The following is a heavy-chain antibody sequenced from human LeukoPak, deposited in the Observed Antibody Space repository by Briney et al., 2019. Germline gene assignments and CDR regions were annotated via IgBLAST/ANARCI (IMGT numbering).Heavy chain of an antibody. D-gene: IGHD3-16*02. CDR1: GGSISSGSYY. CDR3: ASGYDYVWGSYRYTGAYFDY. J-gene: IGHJ4*02. Sequence: PSQTLSLTCTVSGGSISSGSYYWSWIRQPAGKGLEWIGRIYTSGSTNYNPPLKSRVTISVDTSKNQFSLKLSSVTAADTAVYYCASGYDYVWGSYRYTGAYFDYWGQGTLVTVSS. CDR2: IYTSGST. V-gene: IGHV4-61*02.